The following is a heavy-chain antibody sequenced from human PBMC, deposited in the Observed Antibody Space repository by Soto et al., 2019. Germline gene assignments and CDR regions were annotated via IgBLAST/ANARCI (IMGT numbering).Heavy chain of an antibody. V-gene: IGHV4-31*03. D-gene: IGHD1-26*01. Sequence: QVQLQESCPGLVKPSQTLSLSCTVSGGSISSDSYYWTWIRQHPGKGLEWIGYVYYSGNTYYNPSLKSRRTISLDPSKKPFSLKLTSVTAAYTAVYFCAAGSGGVCLSFDSWGQGILVTVSS. CDR3: AAGSGGVCLSFDS. CDR2: VYYSGNT. CDR1: GGSISSDSYY. J-gene: IGHJ4*02.